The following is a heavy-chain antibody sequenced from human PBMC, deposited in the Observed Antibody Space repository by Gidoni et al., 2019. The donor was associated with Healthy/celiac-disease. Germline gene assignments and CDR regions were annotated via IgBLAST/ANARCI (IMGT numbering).Heavy chain of an antibody. CDR3: ARDTITMIVVVITLYYFDY. Sequence: EVQLVESGGGLVKPGGSLRLSCAASGFTFSSYSMNWVRQAPGKGLEWVSSISSSSSYIYYADSVKGRFTISRDNAKNSLYLQMNSLRAEDTAVYYCARDTITMIVVVITLYYFDYWGQGTLVTVSS. CDR2: ISSSSSYI. J-gene: IGHJ4*02. CDR1: GFTFSSYS. V-gene: IGHV3-21*01. D-gene: IGHD3-22*01.